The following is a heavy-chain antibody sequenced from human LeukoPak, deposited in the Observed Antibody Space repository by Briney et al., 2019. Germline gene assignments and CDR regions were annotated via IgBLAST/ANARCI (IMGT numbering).Heavy chain of an antibody. CDR3: ARHQYGSGTSYPLDY. V-gene: IGHV4-59*08. D-gene: IGHD3-10*01. Sequence: SETLSLTCTVSGGSISSYSWSWFRQPPGKGLEWIGNIYYSGAINYNPSLKSRVTISVDTSNNQFSLRLSSVTAADTAVYYCARHQYGSGTSYPLDYWGQGTLVTVSS. CDR1: GGSISSYS. J-gene: IGHJ4*02. CDR2: IYYSGAI.